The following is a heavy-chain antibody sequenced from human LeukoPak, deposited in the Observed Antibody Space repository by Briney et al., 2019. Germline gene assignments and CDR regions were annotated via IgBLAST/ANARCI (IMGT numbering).Heavy chain of an antibody. V-gene: IGHV3-21*01. J-gene: IGHJ4*02. CDR2: ISSSSSYI. Sequence: GGSLRLSCAASGFTFSSYSMNWVRQAPGKGLEWVSSISSSSSYIYYADSVKGRFTISRDNAKNSLYLQMDSLRAEDTAVYYCARGGIVVVPAALDYWGQGTLVTVSS. CDR3: ARGGIVVVPAALDY. CDR1: GFTFSSYS. D-gene: IGHD2-2*01.